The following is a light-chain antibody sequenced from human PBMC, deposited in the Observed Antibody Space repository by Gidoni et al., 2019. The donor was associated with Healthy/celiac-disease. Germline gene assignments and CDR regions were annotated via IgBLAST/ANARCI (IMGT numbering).Light chain of an antibody. J-gene: IGKJ2*01. CDR2: KAS. CDR1: QSISSW. V-gene: IGKV1-5*03. Sequence: DIQMTQSPSTLSASVGDRVTITCRASQSISSWLAWYQQKPGKAPKLLIYKASSLESGVPSRFSGSGSGTEFTLTSGSLQPDDWATYYCQQYNSYSYTFGQGTKLEIK. CDR3: QQYNSYSYT.